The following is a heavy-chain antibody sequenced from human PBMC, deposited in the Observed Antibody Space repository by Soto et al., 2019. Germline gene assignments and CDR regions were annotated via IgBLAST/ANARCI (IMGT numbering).Heavy chain of an antibody. D-gene: IGHD1-7*01. Sequence: QVQLVQSGAEVKKPGSSVKVSCKASGGTFSSYPISWVRQAPGQGLEWMGRIIPILDITDYAQRFQGRVTITADNSTSTAYLELSSLSSDDTAVYYYARPTSTGTTTGYYFDYWGQGTLVTVSS. J-gene: IGHJ4*02. CDR1: GGTFSSYP. CDR2: IIPILDIT. CDR3: ARPTSTGTTTGYYFDY. V-gene: IGHV1-69*02.